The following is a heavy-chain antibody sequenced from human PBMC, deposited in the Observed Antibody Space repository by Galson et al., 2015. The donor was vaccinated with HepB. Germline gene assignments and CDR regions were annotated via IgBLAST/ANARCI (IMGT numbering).Heavy chain of an antibody. CDR3: ARDETGFRAPNGRDF. V-gene: IGHV3-48*04. CDR2: ISSSSSTI. D-gene: IGHD3-10*01. CDR1: GFTFSSYS. J-gene: IGHJ6*02. Sequence: SLRLSCAASGFTFSSYSMNWVHQAPGKGLEWVSYISSSSSTIYYADSVKGRFTISRDNTKNSLYLQMKSLRAEDTAVYYCARDETGFRAPNGRDFWGQGTTVTVSS.